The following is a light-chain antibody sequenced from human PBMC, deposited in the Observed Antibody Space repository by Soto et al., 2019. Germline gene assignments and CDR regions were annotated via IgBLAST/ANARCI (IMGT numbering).Light chain of an antibody. Sequence: DIVMTQSPDSLAVSLGERATINCKSSQSVFYSSNNKNYLAWYQQKTGQTPKLLIYWSSTRESGVPDRFSGSGSGTDFTLTISSLQAEDVAVYYCQQYYGTPYTFGQGTKLEIK. J-gene: IGKJ2*01. V-gene: IGKV4-1*01. CDR2: WSS. CDR1: QSVFYSSNNKNY. CDR3: QQYYGTPYT.